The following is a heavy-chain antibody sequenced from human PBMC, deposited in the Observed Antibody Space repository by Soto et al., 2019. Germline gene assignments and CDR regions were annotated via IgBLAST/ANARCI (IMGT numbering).Heavy chain of an antibody. CDR2: IRSKTDGGTP. CDR1: GFTFTNAW. V-gene: IGHV3-15*07. J-gene: IGHJ4*02. Sequence: EVQLVESGGGLVKPGESLRLSCAASGFTFTNAWMNWVRQAPGKGLEWVGRIRSKTDGGTPDYAAPVKGRFTISRDDSKNPLYVQMNSLKTEDPAIYYCTTEKGYWGQGTLVTVSS. CDR3: TTEKGY.